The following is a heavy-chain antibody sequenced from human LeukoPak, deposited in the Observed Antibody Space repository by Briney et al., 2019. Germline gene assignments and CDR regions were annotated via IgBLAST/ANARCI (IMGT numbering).Heavy chain of an antibody. CDR1: GFILNGHW. J-gene: IGHJ1*01. V-gene: IGHV3-7*01. Sequence: GGSLRLSCTGSGFILNGHWMSWVRQAAGKGLEWVASIRQNGIEKHYVDSVKGRFTISRDNSKNTLYLQMNSLRAEDTAVYYCAKSDSSGWYESPEYFQHWGQGTLVTVSS. D-gene: IGHD6-19*01. CDR3: AKSDSSGWYESPEYFQH. CDR2: IRQNGIEK.